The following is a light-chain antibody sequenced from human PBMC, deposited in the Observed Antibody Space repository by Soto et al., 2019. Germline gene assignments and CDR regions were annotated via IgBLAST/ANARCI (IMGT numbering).Light chain of an antibody. V-gene: IGKV3-20*01. CDR1: LSISSSY. Sequence: VVTQSPGTLSLSPGERATLSCRASLSISSSYLAWYQQKPGQAPRLRIYGTSIRATGIPDRFSGSGSGTDFTLNISRLEPEDFAVYFCQQYGSSPYTFGQGTKLEI. CDR3: QQYGSSPYT. J-gene: IGKJ2*01. CDR2: GTS.